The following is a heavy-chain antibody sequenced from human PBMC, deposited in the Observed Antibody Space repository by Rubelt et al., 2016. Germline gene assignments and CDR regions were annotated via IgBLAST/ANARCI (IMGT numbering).Heavy chain of an antibody. D-gene: IGHD3-10*01. J-gene: IGHJ6*02. CDR1: GFMFSDYY. CDR3: ARVDVVRGGIYYYYGMDV. CDR2: ISSSSGYT. V-gene: IGHV3-11*05. Sequence: QVQLVESGGGLVKPGGSLRLSCAASGFMFSDYYMSWIRQAPGKGLEWLSYISSSSGYTNYADSVKGRFTIFRDNAKNSLYLQRNSLGVEDTAGNYCARVDVVRGGIYYYYGMDVWGQGTTVTVSS.